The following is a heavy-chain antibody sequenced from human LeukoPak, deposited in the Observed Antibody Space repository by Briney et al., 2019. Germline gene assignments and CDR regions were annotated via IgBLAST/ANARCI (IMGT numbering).Heavy chain of an antibody. J-gene: IGHJ5*02. CDR1: GGSISSYY. CDR2: TYYSGST. Sequence: SETLSLTCTVSGGSISSYYWSWIRQPPGKGLEWIGYTYYSGSTNYNPSLKSRVTISVDTSKNQFSLKLSSVTAADTAVYYCAREYIAAAGTTGFDPWGQGTLVTVSS. V-gene: IGHV4-59*01. CDR3: AREYIAAAGTTGFDP. D-gene: IGHD6-13*01.